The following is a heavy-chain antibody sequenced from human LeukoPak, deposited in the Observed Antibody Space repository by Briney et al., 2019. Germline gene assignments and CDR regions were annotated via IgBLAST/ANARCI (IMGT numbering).Heavy chain of an antibody. D-gene: IGHD5-12*01. V-gene: IGHV3-21*01. J-gene: IGHJ4*02. CDR3: ARASGGDRGYDLYYLDY. CDR2: ISSSSSYM. Sequence: GGSLRLSCAASGFTFSNYGMNWVRQAPGKGLEWVSTISSSSSYMYYADSVRGRFTIPRDNAKSSLYLQMNSLRAEDTAVYYCARASGGDRGYDLYYLDYWGQGSLVTVSS. CDR1: GFTFSNYG.